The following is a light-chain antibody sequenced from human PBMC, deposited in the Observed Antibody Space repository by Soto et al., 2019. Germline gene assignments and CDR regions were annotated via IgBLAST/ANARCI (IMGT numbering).Light chain of an antibody. J-gene: IGKJ1*01. Sequence: DIVLTQSPDSLAVSLGERATISCKSSQSVVCNSNKRNYLAWYQQKPGQPPKLVVYWASTRASGVPDRFSGSGSGTDFTLTISSLQAEDVAVYYCQQYCTSPRSFGRGTKVEIK. CDR3: QQYCTSPRS. V-gene: IGKV4-1*01. CDR1: QSVVCNSNKRNY. CDR2: WAS.